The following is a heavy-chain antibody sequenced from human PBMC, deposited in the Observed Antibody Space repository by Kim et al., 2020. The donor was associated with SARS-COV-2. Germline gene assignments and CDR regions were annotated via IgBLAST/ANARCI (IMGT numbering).Heavy chain of an antibody. CDR3: ARDQGGLVVPAATTNRYYYYYGMDV. Sequence: SETLSLTCTVSGGSISSYYWSWIRQPPGKGLEWIGYIYYSGSTNYNPSLKSRVTISVDTSKNQFSLKLSSVTAADTAVYYCARDQGGLVVPAATTNRYYYYYGMDVWGQGTTVTVSS. V-gene: IGHV4-59*01. D-gene: IGHD2-2*01. CDR1: GGSISSYY. CDR2: IYYSGST. J-gene: IGHJ6*02.